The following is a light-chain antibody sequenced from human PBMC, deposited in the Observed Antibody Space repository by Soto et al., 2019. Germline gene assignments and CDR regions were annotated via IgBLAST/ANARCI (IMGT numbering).Light chain of an antibody. CDR3: QQYGGSPGT. J-gene: IGKJ1*01. CDR1: QSVNRNY. CDR2: GAS. Sequence: EIVLTQSPGTLYLSPGERATLSCRASQSVNRNYLAWYQQKPGQAPRLLISGASTRATGIPDRFSGSGSGTDLTLTISRLEPEDFAVYYCQQYGGSPGTFGQGTKMEIK. V-gene: IGKV3-20*01.